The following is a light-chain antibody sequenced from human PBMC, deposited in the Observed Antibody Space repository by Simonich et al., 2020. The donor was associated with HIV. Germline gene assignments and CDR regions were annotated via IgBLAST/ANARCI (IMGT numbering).Light chain of an antibody. CDR2: AAS. V-gene: IGKV1-39*01. CDR3: QQSYITSYT. J-gene: IGKJ2*01. CDR1: KSISSY. Sequence: DIQMTQSPSSLSASVGDRVTITCRASKSISSYLNWYQQKPGKAPKLLIYAASSLQSGVPSRFRGSGSGTDFTLTISRLQPEDFATYFCQQSYITSYTFGPGTKLEIK.